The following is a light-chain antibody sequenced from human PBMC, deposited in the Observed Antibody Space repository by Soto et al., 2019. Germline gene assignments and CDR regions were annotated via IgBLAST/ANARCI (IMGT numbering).Light chain of an antibody. J-gene: IGKJ2*01. CDR1: QNINFW. CDR2: DAS. V-gene: IGKV1-5*01. CDR3: QQYRSYSLYP. Sequence: DIQRTQSPSTLAASVGDRVNVTCRASQNINFWLAWYQQKPWQAPKLLIYDASTLVSGVPSRFSGSVSGTEFTLTISSLQPDDFATYFVQQYRSYSLYPFGQWTKVDIK.